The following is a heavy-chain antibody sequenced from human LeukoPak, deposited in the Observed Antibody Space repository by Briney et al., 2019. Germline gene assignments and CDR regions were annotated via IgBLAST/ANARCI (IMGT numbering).Heavy chain of an antibody. CDR2: TYPGDSDT. V-gene: IGHV5-51*01. CDR3: ARGSYYDFWSGYYPDAFDI. CDR1: GYSFTSYW. J-gene: IGHJ3*02. D-gene: IGHD3-3*01. Sequence: GESLKISCKGSGYSFTSYWIGWVRQMPGKGLEWMGITYPGDSDTRYSPSFQGQVTISADKSISTAYLQWSSLKASDTAMYYCARGSYYDFWSGYYPDAFDIWGQGTMVTVSS.